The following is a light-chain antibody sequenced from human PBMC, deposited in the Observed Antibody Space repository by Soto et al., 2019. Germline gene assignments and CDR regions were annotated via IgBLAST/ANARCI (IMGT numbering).Light chain of an antibody. CDR3: AGWDDSLRGMI. Sequence: QLVLTQPPSASETPGQRVTISCAGSSSNIGTNYVYWYQQLPGTAPKLLIYKNNLRPSGVPDRFSGSKSGSSASLAISGLPSEDDAQYYCAGWDDSLRGMIFGGGTKLTVL. J-gene: IGLJ2*01. CDR2: KNN. V-gene: IGLV1-47*01. CDR1: SSNIGTNY.